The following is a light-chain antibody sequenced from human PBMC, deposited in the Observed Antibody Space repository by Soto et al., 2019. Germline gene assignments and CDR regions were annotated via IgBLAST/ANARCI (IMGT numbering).Light chain of an antibody. V-gene: IGKV3-11*01. CDR2: DAY. CDR1: QSFRGL. Sequence: EVVLTQSPVTLSLSPGERATLSCRASQSFRGLLAWYQQKPGQAPSLLIYDAYNRATGIPPRFSGSGSGTDFTLTISSLEPEESAVYYCQQRHMWPITFGQGTRLE. CDR3: QQRHMWPIT. J-gene: IGKJ5*01.